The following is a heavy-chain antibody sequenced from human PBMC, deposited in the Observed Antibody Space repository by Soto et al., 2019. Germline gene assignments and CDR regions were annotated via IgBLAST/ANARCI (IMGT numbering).Heavy chain of an antibody. CDR2: IIPIFGTA. CDR1: GGTFSSYA. J-gene: IGHJ4*02. V-gene: IGHV1-69*13. D-gene: IGHD3-22*01. CDR3: ARDYYDSSGYYNYFDY. Sequence: ASVKVSCKDSGGTFSSYAISWVRQAPGQGLEWMGGIIPIFGTANYAQKFQGRVTITADESTSTAYMELSSLRSEDTAVYYCARDYYDSSGYYNYFDYWGQGTMVTVSS.